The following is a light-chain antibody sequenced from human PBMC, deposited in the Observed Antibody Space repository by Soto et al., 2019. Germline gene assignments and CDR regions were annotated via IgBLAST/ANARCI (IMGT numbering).Light chain of an antibody. J-gene: IGKJ2*01. Sequence: ESMLTQSPGTLSLSPGERATLSCSASQSVSTRYLAWYQQKPGQAPRLLIYGASIRAAGIPDRFSGSGAGTEFTLTISRLEPEDFAVYSCHQFGSSPLAFTFGQGPKLEI. CDR3: HQFGSSPLAFT. CDR2: GAS. CDR1: QSVSTRY. V-gene: IGKV3-20*01.